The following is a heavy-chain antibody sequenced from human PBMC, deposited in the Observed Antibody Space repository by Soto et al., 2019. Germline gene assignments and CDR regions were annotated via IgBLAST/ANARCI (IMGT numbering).Heavy chain of an antibody. J-gene: IGHJ4*02. V-gene: IGHV3-30-3*01. Sequence: QVQLVESGGGVVQPGRSLRLSCAASGFTFSSYAMHWVRQAPGKGLEWVAVISYDGSNKYYADSVKGRFTISRDNSKNTLYLKMNSLRAEDTAVYYCARGNTVTPAFFDYWGQGTLVTVSS. CDR2: ISYDGSNK. CDR3: ARGNTVTPAFFDY. CDR1: GFTFSSYA. D-gene: IGHD4-17*01.